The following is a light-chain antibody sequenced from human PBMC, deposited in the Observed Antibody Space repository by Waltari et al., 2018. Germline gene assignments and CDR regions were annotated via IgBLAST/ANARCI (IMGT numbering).Light chain of an antibody. CDR3: QSFDASLGGFVV. CDR2: NND. Sequence: QSELTQPPSVSGAPGQTVTISSPGTTLNVVAGYDVHWYPQFPGAAPKLLIHNNDERPSGVPDRFSASKSGTSASLAITGLQPEDESHYYCQSFDASLGGFVVFGGGTKLTVL. CDR1: TLNVVAGYD. V-gene: IGLV1-40*01. J-gene: IGLJ2*01.